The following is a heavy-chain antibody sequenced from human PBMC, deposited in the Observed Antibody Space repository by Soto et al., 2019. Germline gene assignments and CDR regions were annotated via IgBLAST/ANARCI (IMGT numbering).Heavy chain of an antibody. CDR1: GGSISSGSYF. CDR2: ANYSGST. J-gene: IGHJ5*02. CDR3: ARGSRSPRTLYCSSTSCRNWFDP. Sequence: PSEPLSLTCTVSGGSISSGSYFWAWIRQPPGKGLEWIGSANYSGSTNYNPSLKSRVTISVDTSKNQFSLKLSSVTAADTAVYYCARGSRSPRTLYCSSTSCRNWFDPWGQGTLVTVSS. D-gene: IGHD2-2*01. V-gene: IGHV4-39*07.